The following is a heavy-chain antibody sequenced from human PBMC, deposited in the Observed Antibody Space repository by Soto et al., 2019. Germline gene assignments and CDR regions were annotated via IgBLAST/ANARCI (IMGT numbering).Heavy chain of an antibody. V-gene: IGHV3-30*18. CDR1: GFTFSSYG. CDR2: ISYDGSNK. J-gene: IGHJ4*02. D-gene: IGHD4-4*01. Sequence: QVQLVESGGGVVQPGRSLRLSCAASGFTFSSYGMHWVRQPPGKGLEWVAVISYDGSNKYYADSVKGRFTISRDNSKNTLYLQMNSLRAEDTAVYYCAKGITVTTLSAFDYWGQGTLVTVSS. CDR3: AKGITVTTLSAFDY.